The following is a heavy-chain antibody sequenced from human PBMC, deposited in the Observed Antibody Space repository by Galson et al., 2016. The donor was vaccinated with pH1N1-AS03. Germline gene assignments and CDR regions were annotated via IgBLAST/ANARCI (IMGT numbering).Heavy chain of an antibody. CDR3: AREHGITSFGVILSGYAFDI. J-gene: IGHJ3*02. D-gene: IGHD3-3*01. CDR2: INPSSGGA. V-gene: IGHV1-2*02. CDR1: GYSFSAYY. Sequence: SVKVSCKASGYSFSAYYIHWVRQAPGQGLEWMGWINPSSGGADYAQKSQGRVTMTRDTSISTVYMELSGLRSDDTAVYYCAREHGITSFGVILSGYAFDIWGQGTMVTVSS.